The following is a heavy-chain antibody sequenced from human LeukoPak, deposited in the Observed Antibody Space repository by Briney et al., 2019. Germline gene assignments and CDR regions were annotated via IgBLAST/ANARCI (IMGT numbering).Heavy chain of an antibody. CDR3: ARARFGALLRGLDS. CDR2: IYSVGRS. Sequence: GGSLRLSCAVTGLTVSHDYMTWVRQSPGKGLEWVSAIYSVGRSFYADSVKGRFTISRDTSANTLYLDMSSLRAEDTAVYFCARARFGALLRGLDSWGQGTLVIVSS. D-gene: IGHD3-10*01. J-gene: IGHJ4*02. V-gene: IGHV3-53*01. CDR1: GLTVSHDY.